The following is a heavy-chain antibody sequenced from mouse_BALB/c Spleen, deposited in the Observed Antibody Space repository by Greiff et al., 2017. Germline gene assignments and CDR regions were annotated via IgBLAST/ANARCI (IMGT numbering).Heavy chain of an antibody. V-gene: IGHV2-6-5*01. CDR2: IWGGGST. Sequence: QVQLKQSGPGLVAPSQSLSITCTVSGFSLTAYGVSWFRQPPGKGLEWLGVIWGGGSTYYNSALKSRLSISKDNSKSQVFLKRNSLQTDDTASYYCAKPKQGRGFADWGQGTLVTVSA. J-gene: IGHJ3*01. CDR3: AKPKQGRGFAD. D-gene: IGHD4-1*01. CDR1: GFSLTAYG.